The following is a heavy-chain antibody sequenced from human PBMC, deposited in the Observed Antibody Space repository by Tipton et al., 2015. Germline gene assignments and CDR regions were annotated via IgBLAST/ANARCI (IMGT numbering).Heavy chain of an antibody. CDR2: ISHSGST. V-gene: IGHV4-38-2*01. CDR1: AYSISTDYY. D-gene: IGHD3-9*01. J-gene: IGHJ4*02. Sequence: TLSLTCAVSAYSISTDYYWVWIRQPPGKGLEWIGTISHSGSTYYNPSLKSRVTISIDRFKNQFSLKLSSVTAADTAVYYCACQDYDILTRDYQTVDYWGQGTLVTVSS. CDR3: ACQDYDILTRDYQTVDY.